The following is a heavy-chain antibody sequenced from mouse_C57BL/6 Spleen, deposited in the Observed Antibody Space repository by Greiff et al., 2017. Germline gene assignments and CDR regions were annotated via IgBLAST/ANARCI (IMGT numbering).Heavy chain of an antibody. CDR2: IRNKANGYTT. V-gene: IGHV7-3*01. J-gene: IGHJ4*01. D-gene: IGHD2-4*01. Sequence: EVQLVESGGGLVQPGGSLSLSCAASGFTFTDYYMSWVRQPPGQALEWLGFIRNKANGYTTEYSASVKGRFTISRDNSQSILYLQMNALRAEDSATYYCARYHYDYDEAMDYWGQGTSVTVSS. CDR1: GFTFTDYY. CDR3: ARYHYDYDEAMDY.